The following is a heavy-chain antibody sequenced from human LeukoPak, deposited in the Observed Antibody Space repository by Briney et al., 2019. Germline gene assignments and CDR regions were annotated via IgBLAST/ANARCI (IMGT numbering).Heavy chain of an antibody. V-gene: IGHV4-38-2*02. CDR1: GYSISSGYY. J-gene: IGHJ4*02. Sequence: PSETLSLTCTVSGYSISSGYYWGWIRQPPGKGLEWIGSIHHSGSTYYNPSLKSRVTISVDTSKNQFSLKLSSVTAADTAVYYCARDGLQPFDYWGQGTLVTVSS. D-gene: IGHD4-11*01. CDR3: ARDGLQPFDY. CDR2: IHHSGST.